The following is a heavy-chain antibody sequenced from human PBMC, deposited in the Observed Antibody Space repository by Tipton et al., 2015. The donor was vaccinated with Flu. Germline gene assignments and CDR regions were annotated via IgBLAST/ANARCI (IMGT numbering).Heavy chain of an antibody. D-gene: IGHD5-24*01. V-gene: IGHV4-38-2*02. CDR2: IYHSGST. CDR1: GYSISSGFY. CDR3: ARGDGYNFVY. Sequence: LRLSCTVSGYSISSGFYWGWIRQPPGKGLEWIGNIYHSGSTFYNPSLKSRVTILVDTSKNQSSLKLSSVTAADTAVYYCARGDGYNFVYWGQGTLVTVSS. J-gene: IGHJ4*02.